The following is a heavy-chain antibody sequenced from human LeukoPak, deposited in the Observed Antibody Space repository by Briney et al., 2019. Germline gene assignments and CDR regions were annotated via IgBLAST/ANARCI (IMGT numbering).Heavy chain of an antibody. CDR1: GGSFNGYY. J-gene: IGHJ4*02. D-gene: IGHD3-22*01. V-gene: IGHV4-34*01. CDR3: ARGRIRYSSGNYYGTGYFDY. Sequence: SETLSLTCAAYGGSFNGYYWSWIRQPPGKGLEWIGEINHSGSTNYNPSLKSRVTISVDTSKNQFSLKLSSVTAADTAVYYCARGRIRYSSGNYYGTGYFDYWGQGTLVTVSS. CDR2: INHSGST.